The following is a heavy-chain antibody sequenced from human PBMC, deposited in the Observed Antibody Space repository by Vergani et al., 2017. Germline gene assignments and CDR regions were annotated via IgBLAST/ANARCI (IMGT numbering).Heavy chain of an antibody. Sequence: QVQLVQSGAEVKKPGASVKVSCKASGYTFTSYGISWVRQAPGQGLEWMGWISAYNGNTNYEQKLQGRVTMTTDTSTSTAYMELRSLRSDDTAVYYCARNRVLRDTYDFWSGTNYYYYYGMDVWGQGTTVTVSS. CDR2: ISAYNGNT. V-gene: IGHV1-18*01. J-gene: IGHJ6*02. CDR3: ARNRVLRDTYDFWSGTNYYYYYGMDV. D-gene: IGHD3-3*01. CDR1: GYTFTSYG.